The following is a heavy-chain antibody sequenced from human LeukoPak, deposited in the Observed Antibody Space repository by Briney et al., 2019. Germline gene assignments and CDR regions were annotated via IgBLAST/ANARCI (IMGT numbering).Heavy chain of an antibody. CDR3: AIYPPLAAAGSNWFDP. V-gene: IGHV1-3*01. D-gene: IGHD6-13*01. CDR1: GYTFTNYA. CDR2: INAGNGNT. J-gene: IGHJ5*02. Sequence: ASVKVSCKSSGYTFTNYAMHWVRQAPGQRLEWMGWINAGNGNTKYSQKFQGRVTTTEDTSTDTAYMELGSLRSEDTAVYYCAIYPPLAAAGSNWFDPWGQGTLVTVSS.